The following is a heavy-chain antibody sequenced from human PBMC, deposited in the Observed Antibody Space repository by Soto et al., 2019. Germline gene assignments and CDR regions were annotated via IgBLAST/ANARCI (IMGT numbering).Heavy chain of an antibody. J-gene: IGHJ6*02. D-gene: IGHD3-10*01. CDR3: AKSMVRGVIITEGYYYYGMDV. Sequence: PGGSLRLSCAASGFTFSSYAMSWVRQAPGKGLEWVSAISGSGGSTYYADSVKGRFTISRDNSKNTLYLQMNSLRAEDTAVYYCAKSMVRGVIITEGYYYYGMDVCGHGTTVTVS. V-gene: IGHV3-23*01. CDR2: ISGSGGST. CDR1: GFTFSSYA.